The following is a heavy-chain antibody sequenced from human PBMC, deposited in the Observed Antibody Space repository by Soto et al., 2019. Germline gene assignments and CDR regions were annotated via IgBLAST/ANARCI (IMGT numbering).Heavy chain of an antibody. CDR1: GYTFTSFG. D-gene: IGHD4-17*01. CDR2: ISPESDKA. V-gene: IGHV1-18*01. J-gene: IGHJ4*02. Sequence: VQLVXXXXEVKKPGASVRVSCKASGYTFTSFGLSWVRQAPXXGPERMGSISPESDKATYAHKFQGRITMTTDTSTTTAYMDLRSLRSDDTAVYYCTRDLFFISPSTVTTDAYWGQGTLVSVS. CDR3: TRDLFFISPSTVTTDAY.